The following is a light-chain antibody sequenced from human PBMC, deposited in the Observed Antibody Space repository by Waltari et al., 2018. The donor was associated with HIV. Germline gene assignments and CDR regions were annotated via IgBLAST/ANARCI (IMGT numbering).Light chain of an antibody. V-gene: IGLV1-47*01. Sequence: QSVLTQPPSASGTLGQRVTISCPGSNSNVGSQYVYWYQQVPGTAPQQLIYRNDHRRSRGPDRVSASQSGASASRSISGLRSGEDADDYCVACDGSLGGFAFGTGTKVTVL. CDR1: NSNVGSQY. CDR2: RND. J-gene: IGLJ1*01. CDR3: VACDGSLGGFA.